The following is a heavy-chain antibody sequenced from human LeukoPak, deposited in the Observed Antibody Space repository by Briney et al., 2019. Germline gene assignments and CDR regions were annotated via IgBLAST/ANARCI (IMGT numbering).Heavy chain of an antibody. V-gene: IGHV3-23*01. CDR3: AKGGGSGSAYYMDV. CDR1: GFTFSHYA. J-gene: IGHJ6*03. D-gene: IGHD6-25*01. CDR2: VAGRSDYI. Sequence: GGSLRLSCVASGFTFSHYAMSWVRQAPGKGLEWVSTVAGRSDYIYYIDSVKGRFTISRDNSKNTEYLQMNSLRAEDTAVYYCAKGGGSGSAYYMDVWGKGTTVIVSS.